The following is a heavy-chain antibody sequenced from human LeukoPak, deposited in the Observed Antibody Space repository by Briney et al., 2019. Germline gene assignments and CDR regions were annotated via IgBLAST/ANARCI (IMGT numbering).Heavy chain of an antibody. CDR2: IYYSGST. V-gene: IGHV4-59*11. CDR1: GGSISSHY. D-gene: IGHD3-3*01. J-gene: IGHJ4*02. CDR3: ARGGVAAYYFDY. Sequence: SETLSLTCTVSGGSISSHYWSWIRQPPGKGLECIGYIYYSGSTNYNPSLKSRVTISVDTSKNQFSLKLSSVTAADTAVYYCARGGVAAYYFDYWGQGTLVTVSS.